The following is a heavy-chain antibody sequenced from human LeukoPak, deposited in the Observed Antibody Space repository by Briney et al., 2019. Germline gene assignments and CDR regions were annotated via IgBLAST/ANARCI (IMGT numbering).Heavy chain of an antibody. D-gene: IGHD3-10*01. J-gene: IGHJ4*02. Sequence: SETLSLTCTVSGGSISTYYWSWIRQPAGKGLGWIGQIYTSGSTNYNPSLKSRVTMSVDTSKNQFSLKLSSVTAADTAVYYCARVITMVREETFDYWGQGTLVTVSS. V-gene: IGHV4-4*07. CDR3: ARVITMVREETFDY. CDR1: GGSISTYY. CDR2: IYTSGST.